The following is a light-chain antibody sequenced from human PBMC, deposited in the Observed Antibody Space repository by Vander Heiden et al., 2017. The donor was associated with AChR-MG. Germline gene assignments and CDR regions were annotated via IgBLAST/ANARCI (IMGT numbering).Light chain of an antibody. CDR2: GNN. CDR1: SSNIGSNY. V-gene: IGLV1-47*01. J-gene: IGLJ3*02. CDR3: AAWDDSLSGLWV. Sequence: QSVLTQPPSASGTPGQRVTISCSGSSSNIGSNYVYWYQQLPGTPPKLLIYGNNQRPSGVPDRFSGSKSGTSASLAISGLRSEDEADYYCAAWDDSLSGLWVFGGGTKLTVL.